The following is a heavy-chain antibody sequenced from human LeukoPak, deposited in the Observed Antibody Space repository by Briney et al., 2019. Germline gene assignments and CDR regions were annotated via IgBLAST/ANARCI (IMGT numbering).Heavy chain of an antibody. CDR1: GFTISSNY. Sequence: PGGSLRLSCAASGFTISSNYMSWVRQAPGKGLEWVSSISSSSSYIYYADSVKGRFTISRDNAKNSLYLQMNSLRAEDTAVYYCAREGDSSGYYRYFDYWGQGTLVTVSS. CDR3: AREGDSSGYYRYFDY. J-gene: IGHJ4*02. D-gene: IGHD3-22*01. V-gene: IGHV3-21*01. CDR2: ISSSSSYI.